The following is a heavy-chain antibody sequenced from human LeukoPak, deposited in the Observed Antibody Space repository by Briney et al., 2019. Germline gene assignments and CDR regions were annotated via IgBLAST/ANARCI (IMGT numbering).Heavy chain of an antibody. J-gene: IGHJ5*02. V-gene: IGHV3-11*01. CDR2: ISSSGSTI. D-gene: IGHD3-22*01. CDR1: GFTFGDYY. Sequence: GGSLRLSCAASGFTFGDYYMSWIRQAPGKGLEWVSYISSSGSTIYYADSVKGRFTISRDIAKNSLYLQMNSLRAEDTAVYYCARDLVVVTAKGFDPWGQGTLVTVSS. CDR3: ARDLVVVTAKGFDP.